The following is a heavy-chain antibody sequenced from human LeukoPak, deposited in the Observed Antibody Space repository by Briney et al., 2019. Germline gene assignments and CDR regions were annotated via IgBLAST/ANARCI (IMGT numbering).Heavy chain of an antibody. CDR2: INHSGST. D-gene: IGHD6-19*01. J-gene: IGHJ4*02. CDR3: ARGNSSGWSDY. Sequence: SETLSLTCAVYGGSFSGYYWSWIRQPPGKGLEWIGEINHSGSTNYNPSLKSRVTISVDTSKNQFSLKLGSVTAADTAVYYCARGNSSGWSDYWGQGTLVTVSS. CDR1: GGSFSGYY. V-gene: IGHV4-34*01.